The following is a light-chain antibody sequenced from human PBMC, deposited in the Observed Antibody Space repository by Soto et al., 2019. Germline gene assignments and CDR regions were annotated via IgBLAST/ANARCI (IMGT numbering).Light chain of an antibody. CDR2: LNNDGSH. J-gene: IGLJ2*01. CDR3: QTWGTGFQF. CDR1: SGHSSYA. V-gene: IGLV4-69*01. Sequence: QLVLTQSPSASASLGASVKLTCTLSSGHSSYAIAWHQKQPGKGPRYLMDLNNDGSHTKGDAIPDRFSGSSSGADRFLIISRLQSEDEADYYCQTWGTGFQFFGGGTKLTVL.